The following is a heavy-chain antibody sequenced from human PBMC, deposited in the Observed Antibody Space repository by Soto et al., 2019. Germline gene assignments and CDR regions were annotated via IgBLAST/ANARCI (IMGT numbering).Heavy chain of an antibody. V-gene: IGHV3-43*01. CDR2: MSWDGFAT. Sequence: EVRLVESGGVVVQPGGSLRLSCAASGFNLADYAMHWVRQVPGKGLEWVSVMSWDGFATYYADSVKGRFTISRDNTKSSLFLQMNSLTTEDTALYYCARDLLPKTTRSYGLDVWGPGTAVTVSS. J-gene: IGHJ6*02. CDR1: GFNLADYA. CDR3: ARDLLPKTTRSYGLDV. D-gene: IGHD4-17*01.